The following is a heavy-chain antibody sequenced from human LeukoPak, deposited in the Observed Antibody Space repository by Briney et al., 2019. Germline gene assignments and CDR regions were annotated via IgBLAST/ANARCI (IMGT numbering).Heavy chain of an antibody. D-gene: IGHD5-12*01. J-gene: IGHJ4*02. CDR2: ISTCNGHT. CDR1: GYTFTNYG. CDR3: ARDGHGYSGYDFRYFDY. Sequence: ASVKVSCKASGYTFTNYGINWVRQAPGQGLEWMGWISTCNGHTNYAQKLQGRVTMTTDTSTSTAYMELSSLTSEDTAVYYCARDGHGYSGYDFRYFDYWGQGTLVTVSS. V-gene: IGHV1-18*01.